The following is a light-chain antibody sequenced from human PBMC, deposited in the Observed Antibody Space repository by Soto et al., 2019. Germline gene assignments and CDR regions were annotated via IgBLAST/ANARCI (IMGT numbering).Light chain of an antibody. CDR3: HEYNTWPWT. CDR1: QGLNRN. J-gene: IGKJ1*01. CDR2: GAS. Sequence: EGVLPKSPAPLCVSTGETATLSCTTSQGLNRNLAWYQQKPGQAPRVLIYGASTRAAGIPARFRCSGSGTECILPISRLQSEDFVVYYGHEYNTWPWTFGQGTKVDIK. V-gene: IGKV3-15*01.